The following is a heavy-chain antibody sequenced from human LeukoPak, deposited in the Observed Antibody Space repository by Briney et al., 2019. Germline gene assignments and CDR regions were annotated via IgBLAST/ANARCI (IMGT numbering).Heavy chain of an antibody. J-gene: IGHJ4*02. V-gene: IGHV4-34*01. Sequence: SETLSLTCAVYGGSFSGYYWSWIRQPPGKGLEWIGEINHSGSTNYNPSLKSRVTISVDTSKNQFSLKLSSVTAADTAVYYCARDSGSPKRDFWGQGTLVTVSS. CDR2: INHSGST. D-gene: IGHD1-26*01. CDR1: GGSFSGYY. CDR3: ARDSGSPKRDF.